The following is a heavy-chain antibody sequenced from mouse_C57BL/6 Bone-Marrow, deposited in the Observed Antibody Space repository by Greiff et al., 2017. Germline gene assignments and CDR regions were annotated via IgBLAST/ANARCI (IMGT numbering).Heavy chain of an antibody. Sequence: VQLQQSGAELVKPGASVKLSCTASGFNFTDYYMHWVKQRTEQGLEWIGRIDPEDGETTYAPKFQGKATITVDTSSTTAYMQLSSLTSEDTAVYYCASYGAPFAYWGQGTLVTVSA. CDR1: GFNFTDYY. V-gene: IGHV14-2*01. J-gene: IGHJ3*01. CDR3: ASYGAPFAY. CDR2: IDPEDGET. D-gene: IGHD1-1*01.